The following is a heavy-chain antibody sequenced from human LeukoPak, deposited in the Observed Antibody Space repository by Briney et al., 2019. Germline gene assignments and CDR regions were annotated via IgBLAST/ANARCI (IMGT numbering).Heavy chain of an antibody. CDR3: AKDQYGDFGLDY. CDR2: IRYDGSNK. V-gene: IGHV3-30*02. CDR1: GFTFSSYG. D-gene: IGHD4-17*01. Sequence: GGSLRLSCAASGFTFSSYGMHWVRQAPGKGLEWVAFIRYDGSNKYYADSVKGRFTISGDNSKNTLYLQMNSLRAEDTAVYYCAKDQYGDFGLDYWGQGTLVTVSS. J-gene: IGHJ4*02.